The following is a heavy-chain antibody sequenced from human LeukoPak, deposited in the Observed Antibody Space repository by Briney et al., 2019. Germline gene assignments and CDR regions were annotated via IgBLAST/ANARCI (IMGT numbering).Heavy chain of an antibody. J-gene: IGHJ4*02. CDR1: GYRFTRNG. CDR2: ISANSGNT. D-gene: IGHD3-16*01. Sequence: ASVKVSCKPSGYRFTRNGMSWVRQAPGQGLEWMAWISANSGNTNYAQKFHDRITLTTDTSTSTAYMELRSLRSDDTAVYYCARDVNYAFDYWGQGTLVTVSS. V-gene: IGHV1-18*01. CDR3: ARDVNYAFDY.